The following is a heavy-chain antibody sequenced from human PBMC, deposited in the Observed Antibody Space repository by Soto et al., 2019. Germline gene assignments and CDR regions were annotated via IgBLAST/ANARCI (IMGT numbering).Heavy chain of an antibody. CDR1: GFTFSSYS. CDR2: ISSSSSYI. J-gene: IGHJ4*02. V-gene: IGHV3-21*01. Sequence: EVQLVESGGGLVKPGGSLRLSCAASGFTFSSYSMNWVRQAPGKGLEWVSSISSSSSYIYYADSVKGRFTISRDNSKNSLYLQMNSLRAEDRAVYYCARYPSGWYSNPQYYFDYWGQGTLVTVSS. D-gene: IGHD6-19*01. CDR3: ARYPSGWYSNPQYYFDY.